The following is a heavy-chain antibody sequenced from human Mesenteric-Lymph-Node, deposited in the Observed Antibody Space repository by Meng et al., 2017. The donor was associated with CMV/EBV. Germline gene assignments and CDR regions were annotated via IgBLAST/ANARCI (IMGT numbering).Heavy chain of an antibody. J-gene: IGHJ4*02. CDR2: ISYGGST. D-gene: IGHD3-3*01. CDR1: GGSMNSDSYY. V-gene: IGHV4-31*03. CDR3: ARGYNFWSGYSAAHFDH. Sequence: SETLSLTCTVSGGSMNSDSYYWGWIRQLPGQGLEWIGYISYGGSTYYSPSLKSRVVISLDTSKSQFPLKLNSVTAADTAVYYCARGYNFWSGYSAAHFDHWAQGTLVTVSS.